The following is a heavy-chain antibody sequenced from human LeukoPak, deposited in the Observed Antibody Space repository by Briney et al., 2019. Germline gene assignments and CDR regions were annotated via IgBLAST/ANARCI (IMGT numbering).Heavy chain of an antibody. J-gene: IGHJ4*02. D-gene: IGHD6-13*01. CDR1: GFTFSSYA. CDR3: AILPGYSSGWYEVNY. Sequence: PGGSLRLSCAASGFTFSSYAMSWVRQAPGKGLEWVSAISGSGDSTNYADSVKGRFTISRDNSRNTLYLQMNSPRAEDTAVYYCAILPGYSSGWYEVNYWGQGTLVTVSS. V-gene: IGHV3-23*01. CDR2: ISGSGDST.